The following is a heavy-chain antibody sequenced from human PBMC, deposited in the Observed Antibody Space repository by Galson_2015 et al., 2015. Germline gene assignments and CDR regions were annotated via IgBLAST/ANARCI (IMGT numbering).Heavy chain of an antibody. CDR2: ISSSSSYI. Sequence: SLRLSCAASGFTFSSYSMNWVRQAPGKGLEWVSSISSSSSYIYYADSVKGRFTISRDNAKNSLYLQMNSLRAEDTAVYYCARDAGEWELSFHIWGQGTMVTVSS. CDR1: GFTFSSYS. J-gene: IGHJ3*02. CDR3: ARDAGEWELSFHI. V-gene: IGHV3-21*01. D-gene: IGHD1-26*01.